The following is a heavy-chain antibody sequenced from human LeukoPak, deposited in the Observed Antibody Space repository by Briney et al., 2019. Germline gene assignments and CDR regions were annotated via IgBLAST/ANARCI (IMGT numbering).Heavy chain of an antibody. D-gene: IGHD3-10*01. Sequence: PSETLSLTCTVSGGSISSSSYYWGWIRQPPGKGLEWIGSIYYSGSTYYNPSLKSRVPISGDTSKNQFSLKLSSVTAADTAVCYCASQTSDGSGRRYYYYYYYMDVWGKGTTVTVSS. CDR1: GGSISSSSYY. J-gene: IGHJ6*03. CDR2: IYYSGST. V-gene: IGHV4-39*01. CDR3: ASQTSDGSGRRYYYYYYYMDV.